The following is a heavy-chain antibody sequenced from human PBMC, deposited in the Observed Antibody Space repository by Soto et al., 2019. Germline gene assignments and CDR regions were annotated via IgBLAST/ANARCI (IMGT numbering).Heavy chain of an antibody. Sequence: APVKVSCKASGYTFTSYDINWVRQATGQGLEWMGWMNPNSGNTGYAQKSQGRVTMTRNTSISTAYMELSSLRSEDTAVYYCAVTDTTIAAAGYAFDIWGQGTMVTVSS. V-gene: IGHV1-8*01. CDR3: AVTDTTIAAAGYAFDI. J-gene: IGHJ3*02. CDR1: GYTFTSYD. D-gene: IGHD6-13*01. CDR2: MNPNSGNT.